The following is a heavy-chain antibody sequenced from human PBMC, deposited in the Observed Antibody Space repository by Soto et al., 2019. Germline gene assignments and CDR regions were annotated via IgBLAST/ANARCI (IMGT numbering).Heavy chain of an antibody. V-gene: IGHV1-8*01. Sequence: QVQLVQSGAEVKKPGASVKVSCKASGYTFTSYDINWVRQATGQGLEWMGWMNTNSGNTGYAQKFQGRVTMTRNTSLSKAYMELSTLRSEDTAVYYCPRGRPNTVRVRRHYGTDVWGQGPTVTVSS. CDR1: GYTFTSYD. CDR2: MNTNSGNT. J-gene: IGHJ6*02. CDR3: PRGRPNTVRVRRHYGTDV. D-gene: IGHD4-17*01.